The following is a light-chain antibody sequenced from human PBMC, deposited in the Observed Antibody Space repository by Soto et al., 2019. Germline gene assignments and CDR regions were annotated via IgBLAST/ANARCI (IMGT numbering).Light chain of an antibody. V-gene: IGLV2-11*01. CDR2: DVS. J-gene: IGLJ1*01. Sequence: QSVLTQPRSVSGSPGQSVTISCTGTSSDVGVYNYVSWYQQYPGKAPKIMIYDVSKRPSGVPDSFSGSKSDNTASLTISGLQAEDEADYYCCSYAGSYTFVFGIGTKV. CDR1: SSDVGVYNY. CDR3: CSYAGSYTFV.